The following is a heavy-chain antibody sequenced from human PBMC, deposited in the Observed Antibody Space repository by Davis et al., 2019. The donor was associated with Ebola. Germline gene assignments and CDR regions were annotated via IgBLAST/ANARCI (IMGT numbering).Heavy chain of an antibody. J-gene: IGHJ4*02. Sequence: PGGSLRLSCAASGFAFSHYAMNWVRQAPGKGLEWVSTISGSGSSIYYADSVKGRFTISRDNSKNSLYLQMNSLGAEDTAVYYWARVFANGDCSRTSCTDYFDSWGQGTLVTVSS. D-gene: IGHD2-2*01. V-gene: IGHV3-23*01. CDR1: GFAFSHYA. CDR2: ISGSGSSI. CDR3: ARVFANGDCSRTSCTDYFDS.